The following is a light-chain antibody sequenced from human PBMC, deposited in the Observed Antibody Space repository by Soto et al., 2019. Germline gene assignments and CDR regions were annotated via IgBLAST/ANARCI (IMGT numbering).Light chain of an antibody. CDR1: QSVSSSY. CDR3: QRYGG. V-gene: IGKV3-20*01. CDR2: GTS. Sequence: EIVLTQSPGTLSLSPGERATLSCRASQSVSSSYLAWYQQKPGQAPRLLIYGTSSRATDIPDRFSGSGSGTDFTLTISRLEPEDFAVYYCQRYGGFGQGTKVDIK. J-gene: IGKJ1*01.